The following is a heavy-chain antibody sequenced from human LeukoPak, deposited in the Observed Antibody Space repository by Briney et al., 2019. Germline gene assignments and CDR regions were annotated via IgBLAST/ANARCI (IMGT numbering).Heavy chain of an antibody. D-gene: IGHD3/OR15-3a*01. J-gene: IGHJ2*01. V-gene: IGHV3-23*01. CDR1: GFILTNYG. CDR2: ISSSGDST. Sequence: GGSLRLSCAASGFILTNYGMTWVRQAPGKGPQWVSTISSSGDSTYYANSVKGRFTISRDNSKNTVYLQMNSLRAEDTAVYYCAKDPSVLGTGWYFDLWGRGTLVTVSS. CDR3: AKDPSVLGTGWYFDL.